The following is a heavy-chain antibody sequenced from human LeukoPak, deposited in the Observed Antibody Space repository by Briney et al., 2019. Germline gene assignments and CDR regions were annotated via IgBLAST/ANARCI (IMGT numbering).Heavy chain of an antibody. Sequence: GGSLRLSCAASGFTFSSYAMHWVRQAPGKGLEYVSAISSNGGSTYYANSVKGRFTISRDNFKNTLYLQMGSLRAEDMAVYYCARDRRLGDYSNLDYWGQGTLVTVSS. J-gene: IGHJ4*02. CDR1: GFTFSSYA. CDR3: ARDRRLGDYSNLDY. D-gene: IGHD4-17*01. CDR2: ISSNGGST. V-gene: IGHV3-64*01.